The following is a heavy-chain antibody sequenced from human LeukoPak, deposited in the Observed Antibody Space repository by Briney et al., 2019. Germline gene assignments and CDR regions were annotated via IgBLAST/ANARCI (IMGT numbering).Heavy chain of an antibody. CDR3: ARARRDSGYYKIDY. D-gene: IGHD3-3*01. V-gene: IGHV4-34*01. CDR2: INHSGSA. Sequence: SETLSLTCAVYGGSFSGYYWSWIRQPPGKGLEWIGEINHSGSANYNPSLKSRVTQSIDKSKNQFSLNLSSVTAADTAVYYCARARRDSGYYKIDYWGQGTLVTVSS. J-gene: IGHJ4*02. CDR1: GGSFSGYY.